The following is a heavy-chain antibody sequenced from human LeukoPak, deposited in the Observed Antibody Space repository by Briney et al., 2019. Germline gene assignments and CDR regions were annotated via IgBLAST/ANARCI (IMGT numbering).Heavy chain of an antibody. D-gene: IGHD1-26*01. CDR3: ARGAYSGSYWVGAFDI. CDR1: GSTFSSYA. V-gene: IGHV3-30-3*01. J-gene: IGHJ3*02. CDR2: ISYDGSNK. Sequence: GRSLRLSCAASGSTFSSYAMHWVRQAPGKGLEWVAVISYDGSNKYYADSVKGRFTISRDNSKNTLYLQMNSLRAEDTAVYYCARGAYSGSYWVGAFDIWGQGTMVTVSS.